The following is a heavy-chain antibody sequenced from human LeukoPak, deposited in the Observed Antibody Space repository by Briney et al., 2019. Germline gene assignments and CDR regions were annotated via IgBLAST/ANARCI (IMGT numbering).Heavy chain of an antibody. V-gene: IGHV7-4-1*02. CDR2: INTNTGNP. D-gene: IGHD1-14*01. Sequence: GASVKVSCKASGYTFTSYAMNWVRQAPGQGLEWMGWINTNTGNPTYAQGFTGRFVFSLDTSVSTAYLQISSLKAEDTAVYYCARGRYLKDLHHLSRRPRFDPWGQGTLVTVSS. CDR3: ARGRYLKDLHHLSRRPRFDP. J-gene: IGHJ5*02. CDR1: GYTFTSYA.